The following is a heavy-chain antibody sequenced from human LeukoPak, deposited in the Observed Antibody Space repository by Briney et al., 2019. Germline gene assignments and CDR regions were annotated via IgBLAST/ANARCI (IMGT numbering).Heavy chain of an antibody. CDR2: IDHSGSA. CDR3: ARGFPSSSRWFDP. D-gene: IGHD6-6*01. CDR1: AESFSGYH. J-gene: IGHJ5*02. Sequence: ASETLSLTCGVYAESFSGYHWTWIRLRPGKGLDWIGDIDHSGSAHYNPSLKSRVTISVDTSNKHFSLNLHSVTAADTAVYYCARGFPSSSRWFDPWGQGTLVTVSS. V-gene: IGHV4-34*01.